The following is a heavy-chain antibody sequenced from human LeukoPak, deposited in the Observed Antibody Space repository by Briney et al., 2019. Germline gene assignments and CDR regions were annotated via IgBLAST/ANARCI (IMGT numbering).Heavy chain of an antibody. V-gene: IGHV4-31*03. CDR3: ARLDYGDYEAFDI. J-gene: IGHJ3*02. CDR1: GGSISSADYH. Sequence: PSETLSLTCTVSGGSISSADYHWNWLRQHPGKGLEWIGYISYSGSTYYNPSLRSRVTTSVDTSKNQFSLKLSSMTAADTAVYYCARLDYGDYEAFDIWGQGTMVTVSS. D-gene: IGHD4-17*01. CDR2: ISYSGST.